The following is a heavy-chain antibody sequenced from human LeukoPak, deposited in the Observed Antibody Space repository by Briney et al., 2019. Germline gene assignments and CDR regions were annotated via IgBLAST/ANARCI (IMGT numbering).Heavy chain of an antibody. CDR2: ISSNSNTI. CDR1: GFTFSSYE. Sequence: PEGSLRLSCAASGFTFSSYEMNWVRQAPGKGLEWVSYISSNSNTIYYADSVKGRFTISRDNAKNSLYLQMNSLRAEDTAVYYCAELGITMIGGVWGKGTTVTISS. J-gene: IGHJ6*04. D-gene: IGHD3-10*02. V-gene: IGHV3-48*03. CDR3: AELGITMIGGV.